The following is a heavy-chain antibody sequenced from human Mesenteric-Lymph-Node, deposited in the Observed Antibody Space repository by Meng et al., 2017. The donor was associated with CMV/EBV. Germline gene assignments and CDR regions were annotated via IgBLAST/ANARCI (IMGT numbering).Heavy chain of an antibody. CDR3: VREKSTGDSNHLKGFDS. CDR2: LYYNGRT. CDR1: DAISGSTW. V-gene: IGHV4-4*01. Sequence: DAISGSTWWSCVRQFPEKGLEWIGALYYNGRTNYNPSLKRRVTMSLDSSTNNLSPTLVSVTVTDTVTYFGVREKSTGDSNHLKGFDSWGPGALVTVSS. J-gene: IGHJ4*02. D-gene: IGHD2-21*02.